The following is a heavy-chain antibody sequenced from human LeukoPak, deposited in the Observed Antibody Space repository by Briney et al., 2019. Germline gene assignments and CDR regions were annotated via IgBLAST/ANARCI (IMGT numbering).Heavy chain of an antibody. CDR1: GYTFTSYD. CDR3: ARGKGKYGDPASFDY. D-gene: IGHD4-17*01. J-gene: IGHJ4*02. V-gene: IGHV1-18*01. Sequence: GASVKVSCKASGYTFTSYDINWVRQAPGQGLEWMGWISVYNGNTNYAPKLQGRVTMATDTSTSTAYMELGSLRSDDTALYYCARGKGKYGDPASFDYWGQGTLVTVSS. CDR2: ISVYNGNT.